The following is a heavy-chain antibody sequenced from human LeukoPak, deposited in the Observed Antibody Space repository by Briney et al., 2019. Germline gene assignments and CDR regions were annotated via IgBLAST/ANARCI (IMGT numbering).Heavy chain of an antibody. Sequence: GGSLRLSCAASGFNFANHAMSWVRQTAGKGLEWVSTISGGGDITYYADSVKGRFTISRDNSKDTLFLQMHSLRPGDTAVYYCVREDTPATANYWGQGTLVTISS. CDR1: GFNFANHA. CDR3: VREDTPATANY. CDR2: ISGGGDIT. D-gene: IGHD2-21*02. V-gene: IGHV3-23*01. J-gene: IGHJ4*02.